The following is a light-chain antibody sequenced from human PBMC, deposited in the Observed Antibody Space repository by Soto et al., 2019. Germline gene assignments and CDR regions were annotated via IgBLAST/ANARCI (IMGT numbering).Light chain of an antibody. CDR1: TGAVTSGHD. J-gene: IGLJ1*01. Sequence: QSVVTQDPSVTGSPGETITLTCGSSTGAVTSGHDPYWFQQKPGQAPRTLIYDISNKHSCTPARFSGSLLGGKAALTLSGAQPEDEDEYYCLTSYSGPYVFGTGTKVTVL. CDR2: DIS. CDR3: LTSYSGPYV. V-gene: IGLV7-46*01.